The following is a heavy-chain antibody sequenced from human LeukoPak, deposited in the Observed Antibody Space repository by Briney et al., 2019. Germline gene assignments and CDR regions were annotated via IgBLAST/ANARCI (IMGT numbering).Heavy chain of an antibody. Sequence: ASVKVSCKASGYTFTGYYMHWVRQAPGQGLEWMGWINPNSGGTNYAQKLQGRVTMTRDTSISTAYMELSRLRSDDTAVYYCARVDSTYCSGGSCYSVWFDPWGQGTLVTVSS. CDR1: GYTFTGYY. D-gene: IGHD2-15*01. V-gene: IGHV1-2*02. J-gene: IGHJ5*02. CDR3: ARVDSTYCSGGSCYSVWFDP. CDR2: INPNSGGT.